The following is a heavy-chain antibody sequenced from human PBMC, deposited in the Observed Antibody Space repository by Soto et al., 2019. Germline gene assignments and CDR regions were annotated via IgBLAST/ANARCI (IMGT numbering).Heavy chain of an antibody. V-gene: IGHV1-69*01. D-gene: IGHD3-22*01. Sequence: GXSVKVSCKASGGTFSSYAISWVRQAPGQGLEWMGGIIPIFGTANYAQKFQGRVTITADESTSTAYMELSSLRSEDTAVYYCARSGSGNNWFDPWGQGTLVTV. CDR2: IIPIFGTA. CDR3: ARSGSGNNWFDP. J-gene: IGHJ5*01. CDR1: GGTFSSYA.